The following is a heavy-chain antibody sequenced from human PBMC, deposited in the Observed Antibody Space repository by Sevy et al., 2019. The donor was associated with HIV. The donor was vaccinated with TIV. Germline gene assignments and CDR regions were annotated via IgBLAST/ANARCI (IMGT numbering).Heavy chain of an antibody. D-gene: IGHD3-3*01. Sequence: GGSLRLSCEVSGFTFNKYAMHWVRQAPGKGLEWLSLISGSGDFKYYANSVQGRFTVSRDNSKSTLFLHISSLTVEDSAVYYCAQRRNNWSDGLDSWGQGTRVTVSS. CDR3: AQRRNNWSDGLDS. V-gene: IGHV3-23*01. CDR2: ISGSGDFK. CDR1: GFTFNKYA. J-gene: IGHJ4*02.